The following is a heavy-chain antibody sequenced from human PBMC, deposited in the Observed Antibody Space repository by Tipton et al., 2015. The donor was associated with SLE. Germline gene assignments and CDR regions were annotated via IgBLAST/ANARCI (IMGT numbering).Heavy chain of an antibody. D-gene: IGHD2-2*01. CDR3: ARESQLLYYKGFDI. CDR2: IVRDESTT. CDR1: GFTFSSSW. J-gene: IGHJ3*02. Sequence: SLRLSCAASGFTFSSSWMHWVRQAPGKGLVRVSRIVRDESTTTYADSVKGRFTISRDNAKNTLYLQMNSLRAEDTAVYYCARESQLLYYKGFDIWGQGTTVTVFS. V-gene: IGHV3-74*01.